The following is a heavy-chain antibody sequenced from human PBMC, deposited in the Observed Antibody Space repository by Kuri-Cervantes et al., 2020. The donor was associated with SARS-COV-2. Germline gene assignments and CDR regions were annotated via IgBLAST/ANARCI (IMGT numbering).Heavy chain of an antibody. CDR2: ISSSGSTI. J-gene: IGHJ3*02. V-gene: IGHV3-11*01. Sequence: LSLTCAASGFTFSDYYMSWIRQAPGKGLEWVSYISSSGSTIYYADSVKGRFTISRDNAKNSLYLQMNSLRAEDTAVYYCAKEGGSSPATGAFDIWGQGTMVTVSS. D-gene: IGHD6-6*01. CDR1: GFTFSDYY. CDR3: AKEGGSSPATGAFDI.